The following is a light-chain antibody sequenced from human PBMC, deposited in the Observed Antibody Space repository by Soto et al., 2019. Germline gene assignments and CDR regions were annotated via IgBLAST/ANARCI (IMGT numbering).Light chain of an antibody. Sequence: DIQMTQSPFSLSASVGDRVTITCRASQDIRFLGWFQQKPGEAPTRLIYATSNLEGGAQSRFSGSGSGTESTLTISSLQPEDFATYFCLQHNTYPYTCRQGTKVDIK. V-gene: IGKV1-17*01. CDR3: LQHNTYPYT. J-gene: IGKJ2*01. CDR2: ATS. CDR1: QDIRF.